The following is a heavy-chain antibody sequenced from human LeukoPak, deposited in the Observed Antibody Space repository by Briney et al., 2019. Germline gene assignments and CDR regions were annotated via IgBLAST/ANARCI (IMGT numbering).Heavy chain of an antibody. CDR1: GFTVSSNY. D-gene: IGHD6-19*01. CDR2: IYGGDST. J-gene: IGHJ4*02. Sequence: GGSLRLSCAASGFTVSSNYMSWVRQTPGKGLEWVSVIYGGDSTYYADSVKGRFTISRDNSKNTLYLQMSSLRAEDTAVYYCARVLSSGWYYDYWGQGTLVTVSS. V-gene: IGHV3-53*01. CDR3: ARVLSSGWYYDY.